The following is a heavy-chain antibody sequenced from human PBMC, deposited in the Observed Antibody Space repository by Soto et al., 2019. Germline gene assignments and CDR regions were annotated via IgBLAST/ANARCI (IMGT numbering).Heavy chain of an antibody. V-gene: IGHV1-69*13. D-gene: IGHD3-22*01. CDR2: IIPIFGTA. CDR1: GGTFSSYA. CDR3: ARPRGSSGYFDY. J-gene: IGHJ4*02. Sequence: PSVKVSCKASGGTFSSYAISWVRQAPGQGLEWMGGIIPIFGTANYAQKFQGRVTITADESTSTAYMELSSLRSEDTAVYYCARPRGSSGYFDYWGQGTLVTVSS.